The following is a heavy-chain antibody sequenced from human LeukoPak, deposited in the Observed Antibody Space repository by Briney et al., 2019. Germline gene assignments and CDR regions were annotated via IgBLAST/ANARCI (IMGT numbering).Heavy chain of an antibody. CDR2: INPNSGGT. J-gene: IGHJ4*02. Sequence: ASVKVSCKASGYTFTGYYMHWVRQAPGQGLEWMGWINPNSGGTNYAQKFQGRVTMTRDTSISTAYMELSRLRSDDTAVYYCARATVVVAATATDFDYWGQGTLVTVSS. CDR1: GYTFTGYY. V-gene: IGHV1-2*02. CDR3: ARATVVVAATATDFDY. D-gene: IGHD2-15*01.